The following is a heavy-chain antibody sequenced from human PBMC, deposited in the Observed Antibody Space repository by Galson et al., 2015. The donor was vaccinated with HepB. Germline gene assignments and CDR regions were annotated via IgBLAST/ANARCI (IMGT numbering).Heavy chain of an antibody. CDR2: IKADGSDT. V-gene: IGHV3-7*03. CDR3: SRGGAYGFDL. Sequence: SLRHSCKASGYTFRSYWINWVRQAPGQGLEWVANIKADGSDTYYVESVNGRFSISRENAKNSAYLQMNSLRAEESSLYYCSRGGAYGFDLWGQGTMVTVSS. J-gene: IGHJ3*01. CDR1: GYTFRSYW.